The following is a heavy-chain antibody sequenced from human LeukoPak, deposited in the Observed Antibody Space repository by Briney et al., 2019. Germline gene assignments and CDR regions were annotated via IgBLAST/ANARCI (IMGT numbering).Heavy chain of an antibody. V-gene: IGHV3-23*01. J-gene: IGHJ4*02. D-gene: IGHD3-22*01. CDR1: GFTFSSYG. CDR3: ARASQGGYPPGY. Sequence: GGTLRLSCAASGFTFSSYGMSWVRQAPGKGLEWVSAISGSGGSTYYADSVKGRFTISRDNSKNTLYLQMNSLRAEDTAVYYCARASQGGYPPGYWGQGTLVTVSS. CDR2: ISGSGGST.